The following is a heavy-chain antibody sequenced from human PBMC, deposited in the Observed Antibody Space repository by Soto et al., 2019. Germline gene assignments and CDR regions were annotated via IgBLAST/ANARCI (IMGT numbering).Heavy chain of an antibody. Sequence: GESLKISCKGSGYRFTNYWIGCVRQMNGKGLEWMGIIYPGDSDTRYSPSFQGQVTISADKSINTAYLQWSSLKASDTAMYYCARTSAAGKYYYGMDVWGQGTTVTVSS. D-gene: IGHD6-13*01. CDR1: GYRFTNYW. CDR2: IYPGDSDT. CDR3: ARTSAAGKYYYGMDV. J-gene: IGHJ6*02. V-gene: IGHV5-51*01.